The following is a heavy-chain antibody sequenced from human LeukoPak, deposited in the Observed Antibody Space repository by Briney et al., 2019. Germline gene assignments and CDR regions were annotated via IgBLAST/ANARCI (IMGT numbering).Heavy chain of an antibody. J-gene: IGHJ6*02. Sequence: SQTLSLTCTVSGGSINSGGYCWTWIRQPAGKGREWIARMYASGTTNYNPSLKRRVTLSIATSKIRFSQNLTSVTAADTAVYYWARELGKWQQDVYYNVDVWGQGNTVTVSS. V-gene: IGHV4-61*02. CDR1: GGSINSGGYC. CDR2: MYASGTT. CDR3: ARELGKWQQDVYYNVDV. D-gene: IGHD5-24*01.